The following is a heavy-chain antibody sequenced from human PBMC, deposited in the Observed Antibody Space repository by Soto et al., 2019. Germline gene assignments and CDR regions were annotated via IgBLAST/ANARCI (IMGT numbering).Heavy chain of an antibody. V-gene: IGHV4-34*01. CDR2: INHSGST. D-gene: IGHD3-10*01. Sequence: ASATQSLTSAVYGQSFSGYYWSWIRQPPGKGLEWIGEINHSGSTNYNPSLKSRVTISVDTSKNQFSLKLSSVTAADTAVYYCARVSGIYYYGMDVWGQGTTVT. CDR3: ARVSGIYYYGMDV. CDR1: GQSFSGYY. J-gene: IGHJ6*02.